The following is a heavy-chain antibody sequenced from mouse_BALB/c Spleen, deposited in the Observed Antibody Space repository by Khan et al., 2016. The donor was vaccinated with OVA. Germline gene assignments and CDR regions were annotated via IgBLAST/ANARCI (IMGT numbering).Heavy chain of an antibody. J-gene: IGHJ3*01. V-gene: IGHV5-9-4*01. CDR3: VRLLRRPAWFAY. D-gene: IGHD1-1*01. CDR1: GFTFSSYA. CDR2: ISSGGSYT. Sequence: EVELVESGGGLVKPGGSLKLSCAASGFTFSSYAMSWVRQSPEKRLEWVADISSGGSYTYYPDTVTGRFTISRDNAKNPLFLEMSSLRSEDTAMYYCVRLLRRPAWFAYWGQGTLVTVSA.